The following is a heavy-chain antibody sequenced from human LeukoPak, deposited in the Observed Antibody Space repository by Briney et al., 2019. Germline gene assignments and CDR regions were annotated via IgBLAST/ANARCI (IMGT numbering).Heavy chain of an antibody. CDR2: IHYSGST. Sequence: SETLSLTCTVSGGSISTYYWSWIRQPPGKGLEYIGHIHYSGSTNYNPSLKSRVTMSLDTSKNQFSLKLSSVTAADTAVYYCAREEVPHGFDIWGQGTMVTVSS. CDR1: GGSISTYY. J-gene: IGHJ3*02. V-gene: IGHV4-59*01. CDR3: AREEVPHGFDI.